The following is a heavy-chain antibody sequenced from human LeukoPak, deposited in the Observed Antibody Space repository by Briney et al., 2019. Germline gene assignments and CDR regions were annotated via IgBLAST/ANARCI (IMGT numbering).Heavy chain of an antibody. CDR2: IRFDGSNK. J-gene: IGHJ4*02. CDR1: GLTLSSYG. Sequence: GGSLRLSCAASGLTLSSYGMNWVRQAPGKGLEWVAFIRFDGSNKYYADSVKGRFTISRDNSKNTLYLQMNSLRAEDTAVYYCAKDFYRGITIFGVADYWGQGTAVTVSS. CDR3: AKDFYRGITIFGVADY. V-gene: IGHV3-30*02. D-gene: IGHD3-3*01.